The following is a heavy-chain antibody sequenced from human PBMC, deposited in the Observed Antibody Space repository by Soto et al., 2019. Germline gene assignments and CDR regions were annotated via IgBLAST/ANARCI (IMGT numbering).Heavy chain of an antibody. CDR3: ARETVVPNAFDI. CDR1: GGTFSSYT. CDR2: IIPILGIA. D-gene: IGHD2-15*01. Sequence: VKLSCKASGGTFSSYTMWWVRQAPGQGLEWMGRIIPILGIANYAQKFQGRVTITADKSTSTAYMELSSLRSEDTAVYYCARETVVPNAFDIWGQGTMVTVS. V-gene: IGHV1-69*10. J-gene: IGHJ3*02.